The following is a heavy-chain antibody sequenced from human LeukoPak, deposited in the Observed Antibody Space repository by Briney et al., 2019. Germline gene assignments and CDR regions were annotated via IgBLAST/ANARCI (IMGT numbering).Heavy chain of an antibody. CDR1: GGTFSSYA. V-gene: IGHV1-69*04. D-gene: IGHD1-20*01. CDR3: ASSAITGTTGPFDY. Sequence: ASVKVSCKASGGTFSSYAISWVRQAPGQGLEWMGRIIPILGIANYAQKFQGRVTTTADKSTSTAYMELSSLRSEDTAVYYCASSAITGTTGPFDYWGQGTLVTVSS. CDR2: IIPILGIA. J-gene: IGHJ4*02.